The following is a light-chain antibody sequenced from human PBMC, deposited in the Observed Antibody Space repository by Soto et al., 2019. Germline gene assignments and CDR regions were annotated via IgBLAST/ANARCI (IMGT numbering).Light chain of an antibody. CDR1: QSISTY. Sequence: DIQMTQSPSSLSASVGDRVTITCGASQSISTYLNWYQQKAGLAPKLLIYAASSLQSGVPSRFSGSGSGTDFTLTISSLQPEDFATYYCQQTYSTPPTFGQGTKVDIK. CDR3: QQTYSTPPT. J-gene: IGKJ1*01. V-gene: IGKV1-39*01. CDR2: AAS.